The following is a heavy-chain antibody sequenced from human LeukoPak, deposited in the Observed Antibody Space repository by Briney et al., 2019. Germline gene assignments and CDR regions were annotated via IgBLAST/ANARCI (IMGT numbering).Heavy chain of an antibody. CDR3: AKARIAAAGTGAFDV. CDR1: GFTVSSYG. V-gene: IGHV3-23*01. D-gene: IGHD6-13*01. CDR2: FGATDGSA. J-gene: IGHJ3*01. Sequence: TGGSLRLSCAASGFTVSSYGMTWVRLAPGKGLEWVSAFGATDGSAQYAESVKGRFTISRDNSKNSLYLQMNSLRDEDTAVYYCAKARIAAAGTGAFDVWGQGTMVTVSS.